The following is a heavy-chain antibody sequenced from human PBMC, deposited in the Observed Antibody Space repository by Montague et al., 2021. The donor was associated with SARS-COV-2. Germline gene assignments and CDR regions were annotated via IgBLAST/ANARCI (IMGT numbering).Heavy chain of an antibody. D-gene: IGHD3-22*01. CDR3: ARGGYYDYAFDL. V-gene: IGHV4-59*01. CDR2: IYYSGST. J-gene: IGHJ3*01. Sequence: SETLSLTCTVSGGSISSYYWSWIRQPPGKGLELIGYIYYSGSTNYNPSLKSRVTISVDTSKSQFSLKLSSVTAADTAVYYCARGGYYDYAFDLWGQGTMVTVSS. CDR1: GGSISSYY.